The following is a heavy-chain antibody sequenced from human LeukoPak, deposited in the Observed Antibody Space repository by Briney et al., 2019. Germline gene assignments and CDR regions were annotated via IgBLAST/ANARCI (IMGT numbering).Heavy chain of an antibody. J-gene: IGHJ4*02. CDR2: ISVYNGNT. D-gene: IGHD3-22*01. CDR3: ARAYYYDSSDFYQDY. V-gene: IGHV1-18*01. Sequence: ASVKVSCKASGYTFITYGISWVRQAPGQGLEWMGWISVYNGNTNFAQKLQGRVTLTTDTSTSAAYTELRSLRSDDTAVYYCARAYYYDSSDFYQDYWGQGTLVTVSS. CDR1: GYTFITYG.